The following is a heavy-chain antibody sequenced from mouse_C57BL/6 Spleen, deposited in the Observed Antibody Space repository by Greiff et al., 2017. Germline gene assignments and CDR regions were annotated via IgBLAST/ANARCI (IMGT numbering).Heavy chain of an antibody. CDR2: INPGSGCT. J-gene: IGHJ4*01. Sequence: QVQLQQSGAELVRPGTSVKVSCKASGYAFTNYLIEWVKQRPGPGLEWLGVINPGSGCTTYNEKFKGKATLTADKSSSTAYMQLSSLTSEDAGVNFCARVSSSYAMDYWGKGTSVTVSS. V-gene: IGHV1-54*01. CDR1: GYAFTNYL. CDR3: ARVSSSYAMDY. D-gene: IGHD1-1*01.